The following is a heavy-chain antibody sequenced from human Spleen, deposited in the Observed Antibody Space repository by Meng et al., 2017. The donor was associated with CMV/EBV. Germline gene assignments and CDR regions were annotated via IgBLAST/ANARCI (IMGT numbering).Heavy chain of an antibody. CDR1: GFTFSTYG. J-gene: IGHJ4*02. D-gene: IGHD6-19*01. CDR2: IRFDGSDK. CDR3: AKSTRAVGGNLFEY. Sequence: GESLKISCAASGFTFSTYGMHWVRQTPVKGLEWVAFIRFDGSDKYFADSVQGRFSISRDNSKNTLYLQMDSLRTEDTAVYFCAKSTRAVGGNLFEYWGQGALVTVSS. V-gene: IGHV3-30*02.